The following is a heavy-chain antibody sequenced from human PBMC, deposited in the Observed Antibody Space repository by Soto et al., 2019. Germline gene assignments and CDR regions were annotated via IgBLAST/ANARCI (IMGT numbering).Heavy chain of an antibody. CDR3: ARGFSGYDLYYYYMDV. D-gene: IGHD5-12*01. CDR1: GFTFSSYG. V-gene: IGHV3-30*03. J-gene: IGHJ6*03. Sequence: PVGSLRLSCAASGFTFSSYGMHWVRQAPGKGLEWVAVISYDGSNKYYADSVKGRFTISRDNSKNTLYLQMNSLRSEDTAVYYCARGFSGYDLYYYYMDVWGKGTTVTVSS. CDR2: ISYDGSNK.